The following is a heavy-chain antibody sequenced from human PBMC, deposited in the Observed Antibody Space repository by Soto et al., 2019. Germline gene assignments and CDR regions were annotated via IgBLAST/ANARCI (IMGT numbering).Heavy chain of an antibody. CDR3: ARTGYSDYDFGY. D-gene: IGHD5-12*01. CDR1: GDSMSSGGYY. Sequence: LSLTCSVSGDSMSSGGYYWSWIRQQPGKGLEWIGYIYHSGSTYYNPSLKSRVSISVDTSKSQFSLRLTSVTAADTAVYYCARTGYSDYDFGYWGQGTQVTVSS. CDR2: IYHSGST. J-gene: IGHJ4*02. V-gene: IGHV4-31*03.